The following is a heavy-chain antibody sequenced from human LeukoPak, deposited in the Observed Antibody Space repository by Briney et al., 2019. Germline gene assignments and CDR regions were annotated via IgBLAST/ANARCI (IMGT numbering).Heavy chain of an antibody. V-gene: IGHV3-30*18. D-gene: IGHD3-9*01. CDR2: ISYDGSNK. CDR1: GFTFSSYG. CDR3: AKDADYDILTAPPDY. Sequence: SGESLRLSCAASGFTFSSYGMHWVRQAPGKGLEWVAVISYDGSNKYYADSVKGRFTISRDNSKNTLYLQMNSLRAEDTAVYYCAKDADYDILTAPPDYWGQGTLVTVSS. J-gene: IGHJ4*02.